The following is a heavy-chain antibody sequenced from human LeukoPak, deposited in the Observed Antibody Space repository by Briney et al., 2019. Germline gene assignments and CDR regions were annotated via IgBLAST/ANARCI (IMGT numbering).Heavy chain of an antibody. CDR1: GGSISSNDYY. Sequence: PSETLSLTCTVSGGSISSNDYYWGWIRQPPGKGLEWIGNILYSGNTFYHLSLKSRITIAVDTSKNQFSLNLSSVTAADTAVYYCSRYIRRRPQFDYWGQGTLVTVSS. V-gene: IGHV4-39*01. CDR3: SRYIRRRPQFDY. J-gene: IGHJ4*02. CDR2: ILYSGNT.